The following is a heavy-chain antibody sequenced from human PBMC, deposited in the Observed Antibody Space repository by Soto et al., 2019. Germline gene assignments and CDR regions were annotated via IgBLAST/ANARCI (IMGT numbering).Heavy chain of an antibody. J-gene: IGHJ6*02. CDR3: ARRRGGITGSSSDSRDV. CDR2: IIPILGTA. CDR1: AATFSSYA. D-gene: IGHD3-10*01. V-gene: IGHV1-69*13. Sequence: SVKVSRKASAATFSSYAISWVRQAPGQGLEWMVGIIPILGTANYAQKFQGSVTITAEESTSTAYMELSSLRPEDTTVFYCARRRGGITGSSSDSRDVRRQGPMV.